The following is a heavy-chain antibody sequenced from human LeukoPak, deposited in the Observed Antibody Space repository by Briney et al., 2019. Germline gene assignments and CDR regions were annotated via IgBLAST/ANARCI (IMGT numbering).Heavy chain of an antibody. CDR2: IYSGGST. Sequence: GGSLRLSCAASGFTVSSNYMSWVRQAPGKGLEWVSVIYSGGSTYYADSVKGRLTISRDNSKNTLYLQMNSLRAEDTAVYYCARGTSGWPPAPFDYWGQGTLVTVSS. V-gene: IGHV3-53*01. J-gene: IGHJ4*02. CDR3: ARGTSGWPPAPFDY. CDR1: GFTVSSNY. D-gene: IGHD6-19*01.